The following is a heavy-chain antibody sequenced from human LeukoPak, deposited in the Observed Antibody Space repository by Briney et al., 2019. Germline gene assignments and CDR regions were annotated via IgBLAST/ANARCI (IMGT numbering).Heavy chain of an antibody. CDR2: ISGSGGST. Sequence: GGSLRLSCAASGFTFSSYAMSWVRQAPGKGLEWVSAISGSGGSTYYADSVKGRFTISRDNSKNTLYLQMNSLRAEDTAVYYCARGGYCSSTSCYVYWGQGTLVTVSS. J-gene: IGHJ4*02. CDR1: GFTFSSYA. V-gene: IGHV3-23*01. D-gene: IGHD2-2*01. CDR3: ARGGYCSSTSCYVY.